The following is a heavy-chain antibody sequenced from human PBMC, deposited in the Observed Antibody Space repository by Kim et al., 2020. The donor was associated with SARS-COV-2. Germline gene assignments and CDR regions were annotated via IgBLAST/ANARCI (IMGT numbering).Heavy chain of an antibody. J-gene: IGHJ4*02. V-gene: IGHV5-51*01. CDR3: ARPDGYNYYFDY. D-gene: IGHD5-12*01. Sequence: YSPPFQGRVPISADKSISTAYLQWSSLKASDTAMYYCARPDGYNYYFDYWGQGTLVTVSS.